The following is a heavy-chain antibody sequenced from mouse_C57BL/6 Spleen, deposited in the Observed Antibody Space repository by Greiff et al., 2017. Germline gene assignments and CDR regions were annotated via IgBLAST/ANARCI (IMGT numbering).Heavy chain of an antibody. Sequence: QVQLQQSGAELVRPGASVTLSCKASGYTFTDYEMHWVKQTPVHGLEWIGAIDPETGGTAYNQKFKGKAILTADKSSSTAYMELRSLTSEDSAVYYCTRGNYYGRDYWGQGTTLTVSS. CDR1: GYTFTDYE. CDR3: TRGNYYGRDY. V-gene: IGHV1-15*01. D-gene: IGHD1-1*01. J-gene: IGHJ2*01. CDR2: IDPETGGT.